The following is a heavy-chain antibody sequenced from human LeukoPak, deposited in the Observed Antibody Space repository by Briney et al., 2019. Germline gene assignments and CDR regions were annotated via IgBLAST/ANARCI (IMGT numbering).Heavy chain of an antibody. J-gene: IGHJ3*02. Sequence: GGSLRLSCEASGFSFPYGMSWVRQAPGKGLEWVSGITNSGENTYYADSVKGRFTISRDNAKNSLYLQMNSLRAEDTAVYYCARAGGTYYGIAFDIWGQGTMVTVSS. V-gene: IGHV3-21*01. CDR1: GFSFPYG. D-gene: IGHD1-26*01. CDR3: ARAGGTYYGIAFDI. CDR2: ITNSGENT.